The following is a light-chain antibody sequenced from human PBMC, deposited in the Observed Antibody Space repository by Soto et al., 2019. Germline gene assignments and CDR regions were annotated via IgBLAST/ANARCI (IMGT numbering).Light chain of an antibody. CDR3: HQYGNSPQT. CDR1: QGIGDT. V-gene: IGKV3-15*01. CDR2: DTS. Sequence: EVVMTQSPATLSVSPGEGVTLSCRASQGIGDTLAWYQHKPGQTPRLLIYDTSTRATGVPARLSGSRSGPEFTLPINCLEPDDFAVYYCHQYGNSPQTVGQGTKVDIK. J-gene: IGKJ1*01.